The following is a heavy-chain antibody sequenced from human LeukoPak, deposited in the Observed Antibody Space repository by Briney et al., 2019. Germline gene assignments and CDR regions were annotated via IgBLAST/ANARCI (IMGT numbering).Heavy chain of an antibody. Sequence: GGSLRLSCAASGFTVSSNYMSWVRQAPGKGLEWVSVIYSGGSTYYADSVKGRFTISRDNSKNTLYLQMNSLRAEDTAVYYCAKPHPMVRGVQTLNWFDPWGQGTLVTVSS. J-gene: IGHJ5*02. CDR2: IYSGGST. CDR1: GFTVSSNY. D-gene: IGHD3-10*01. V-gene: IGHV3-66*04. CDR3: AKPHPMVRGVQTLNWFDP.